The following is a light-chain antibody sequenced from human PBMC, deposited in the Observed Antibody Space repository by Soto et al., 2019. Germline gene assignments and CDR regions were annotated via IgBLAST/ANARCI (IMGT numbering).Light chain of an antibody. CDR3: QHYSGDRAT. CDR2: EVS. CDR1: QSINKW. V-gene: IGKV1-5*03. J-gene: IGKJ1*01. Sequence: DILLTQPPSTLSASVGDRVTISCRASQSINKWLAWYQHKPGKAPNLLIYEVSTLHSGVPSRFSGSGSGTEFTLTISSLRPDDFATYHCQHYSGDRATFGQGTKVDIK.